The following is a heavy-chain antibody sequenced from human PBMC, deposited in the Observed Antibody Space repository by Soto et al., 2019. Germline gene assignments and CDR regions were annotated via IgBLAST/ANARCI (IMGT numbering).Heavy chain of an antibody. Sequence: PGGSLRLSCAASGFTFSTYWMSWVRQAPGKGLEWVANINQDGRAAWYVDSVKGRFTISRDNAKRSLYLQMSSLRLEGTAVYYCARGDYHDTGGPFSDAFDVWGPGTMVTVSS. D-gene: IGHD3-22*01. CDR1: GFTFSTYW. J-gene: IGHJ3*01. CDR2: INQDGRAA. V-gene: IGHV3-7*04. CDR3: ARGDYHDTGGPFSDAFDV.